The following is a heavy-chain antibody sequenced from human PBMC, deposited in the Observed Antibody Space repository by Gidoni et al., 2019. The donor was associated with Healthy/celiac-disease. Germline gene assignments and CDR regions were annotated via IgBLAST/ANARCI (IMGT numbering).Heavy chain of an antibody. CDR3: ARSVGSGIWLRDYGMDV. CDR2: SYSGGST. J-gene: IGHJ6*02. V-gene: IGHV3-66*02. CDR1: GFTVSSNY. Sequence: EVQLVESGGGLVQPGGSLRLSCAASGFTVSSNYMSWVRQAPGKGLECVSVSYSGGSTYYADSVKGRFTISRDNSKNTLYLQMNSLRAEDTAVYYCARSVGSGIWLRDYGMDVWGQGTTVTVSS. D-gene: IGHD2-15*01.